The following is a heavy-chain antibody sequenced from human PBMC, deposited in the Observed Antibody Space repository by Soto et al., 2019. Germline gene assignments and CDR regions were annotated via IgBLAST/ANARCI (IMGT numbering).Heavy chain of an antibody. Sequence: QVQLVQSGPEVKKAGASVKVSCTAPTDYIFLAYGFDWVRQAPGQGLEWMGWINTYKGDTNYAHKFQGRVTMTTDTSTSTAYMELRSLRSDDTAIYYCARDAAFWSGRNLNWFDSWGQGTLVTVSS. CDR3: ARDAAFWSGRNLNWFDS. V-gene: IGHV1-18*01. J-gene: IGHJ5*01. D-gene: IGHD3-3*01. CDR1: DYIFLAYG. CDR2: INTYKGDT.